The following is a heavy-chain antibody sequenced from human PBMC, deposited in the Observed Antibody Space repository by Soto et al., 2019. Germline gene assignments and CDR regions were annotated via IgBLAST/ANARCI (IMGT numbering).Heavy chain of an antibody. CDR1: GGSISSTNW. J-gene: IGHJ4*02. CDR3: ARDGAAALFRPPLTF. D-gene: IGHD6-13*01. V-gene: IGHV4-4*02. CDR2: IYHSGST. Sequence: QVQLQESDPGLVRPSGTLSLTCAVSGGSISSTNWWSWVRQPPGKGLEWIGEIYHSGSTNYNPSLKSRVTMSVDKSKNQCSLRLSSVTAADTAVYYCARDGAAALFRPPLTFWGQGTLVTVSS.